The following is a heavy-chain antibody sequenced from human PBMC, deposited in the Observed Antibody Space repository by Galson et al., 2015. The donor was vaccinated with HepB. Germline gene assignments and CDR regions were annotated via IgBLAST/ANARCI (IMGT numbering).Heavy chain of an antibody. CDR3: ARSGAGLDY. V-gene: IGHV3-48*02. CDR1: GFTFSNFN. Sequence: SLRLSCAASGFTFSNFNMNWVRLAPGKGLEWLAFIRPSGTTVYHADSVKGRFTISRDDAKNSLYLQMNSLRDEDTAVYYCARSGAGLDYWGQGTLVTVSS. D-gene: IGHD6-19*01. CDR2: IRPSGTTV. J-gene: IGHJ4*02.